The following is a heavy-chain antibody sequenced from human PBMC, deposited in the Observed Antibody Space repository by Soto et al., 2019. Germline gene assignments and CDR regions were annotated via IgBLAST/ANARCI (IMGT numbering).Heavy chain of an antibody. CDR2: LYWNDDN. J-gene: IGHJ5*02. Sequence: QITVKESGPTLVKPTQTLTLSCTFSGFSLSTSEVGVAWIRQPPGKALEWLALLYWNDDNRYSPSLKNRLTITKDTSTNQVILTMINMDPVDTATYYCVHTSGWQHTTWGQGTLVTVSS. CDR1: GFSLSTSEVG. D-gene: IGHD1-1*01. V-gene: IGHV2-5*01. CDR3: VHTSGWQHTT.